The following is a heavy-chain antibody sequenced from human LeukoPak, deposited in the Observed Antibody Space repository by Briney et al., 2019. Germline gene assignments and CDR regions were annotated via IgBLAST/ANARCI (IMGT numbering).Heavy chain of an antibody. CDR3: AKDPRPAFIAAAGSNWFDP. CDR1: GFTFSSYS. CDR2: ISSSSSTI. D-gene: IGHD6-13*01. J-gene: IGHJ5*02. V-gene: IGHV3-48*01. Sequence: GGSLRLSCAASGFTFSSYSMNWVRQAPGKGLEWVSYISSSSSTIYYADSVKGRFTISRDNAKNSLYLQMNSLRAEDTALYYCAKDPRPAFIAAAGSNWFDPWGQGTLVTVSS.